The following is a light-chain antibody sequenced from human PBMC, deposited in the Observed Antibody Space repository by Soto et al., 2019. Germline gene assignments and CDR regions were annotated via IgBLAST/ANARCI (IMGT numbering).Light chain of an antibody. Sequence: DIVMTQSPDSLAVSLGERATINCKSSQSVLYSSNNKNYLAWYQQKPGQPPKLLIYWASTRESGVPDRFSGRRSGTDFPLTISSLQAEDVAVYYCQQYYSTPPTFGGGTKVEIK. CDR2: WAS. CDR1: QSVLYSSNNKNY. CDR3: QQYYSTPPT. V-gene: IGKV4-1*01. J-gene: IGKJ4*02.